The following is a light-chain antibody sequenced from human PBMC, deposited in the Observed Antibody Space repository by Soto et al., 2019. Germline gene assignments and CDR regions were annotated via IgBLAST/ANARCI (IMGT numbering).Light chain of an antibody. CDR1: SATIGKNY. Sequence: QSVLTQPPSVSAAAGQKVTISCSGTSATIGKNYVSWYQQVPGTAPKLLIYDNNKRPSGIPDRFFGAKSGTTATLGITGLPTGGQADIYCATWDISLNPGGGVFGGGTKLTVL. V-gene: IGLV1-51*01. CDR3: ATWDISLNPGGGV. CDR2: DNN. J-gene: IGLJ3*02.